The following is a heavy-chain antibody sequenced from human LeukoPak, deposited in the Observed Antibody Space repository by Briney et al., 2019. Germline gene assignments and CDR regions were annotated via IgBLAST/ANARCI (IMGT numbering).Heavy chain of an antibody. J-gene: IGHJ4*02. V-gene: IGHV4-34*01. CDR1: GGSFSGYY. Sequence: SETLSLTCAVYGGSFSGYYWSWIRQPPGKGLEWIGEINHSGSTNYNPSLKSRVTISVDTSKNQFSLKLSSVTAADTAVYYCARWYSSGWAFDYWGQGTLVTVSS. CDR3: ARWYSSGWAFDY. CDR2: INHSGST. D-gene: IGHD6-19*01.